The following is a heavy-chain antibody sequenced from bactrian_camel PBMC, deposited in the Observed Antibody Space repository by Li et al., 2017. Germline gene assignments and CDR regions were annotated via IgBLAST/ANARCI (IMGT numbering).Heavy chain of an antibody. CDR3: ASDMGARCRWENFGY. Sequence: VQLVESGGGLVQPGGSLRLSCAASGFRLSTYFMSWVRQAPGKGLEWVSTINKVDGRTYYADSVKGRFTISLDSGSNILYLQMNDLNPEDTAMYYCASDMGARCRWENFGYWGQGTQVTVS. CDR2: INKVDGRT. D-gene: IGHD1*01. CDR1: GFRLSTYF. V-gene: IGHV3S40*01. J-gene: IGHJ6*01.